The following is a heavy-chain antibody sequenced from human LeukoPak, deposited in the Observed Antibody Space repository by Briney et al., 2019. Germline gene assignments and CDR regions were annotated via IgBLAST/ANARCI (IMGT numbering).Heavy chain of an antibody. CDR3: ARDLTGEALGD. CDR2: ISSNGGST. J-gene: IGHJ4*01. V-gene: IGHV3-64*01. CDR1: GFIFSRYA. D-gene: IGHD7-27*01. Sequence: GGSLRLSRAASGFIFSRYAMHWVRQAPGKGLVYVPTISSNGGSTYYANSVKGRFSISRDNSKNTLYLQMGSLRAEDMAVYYCARDLTGEALGDSGDGTLVTASS.